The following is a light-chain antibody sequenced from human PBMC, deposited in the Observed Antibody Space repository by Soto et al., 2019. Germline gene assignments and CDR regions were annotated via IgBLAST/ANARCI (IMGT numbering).Light chain of an antibody. V-gene: IGLV1-44*01. CDR2: SNN. Sequence: QSVLTQPPSASGTPGQRVTISCSGSRSNIGSNTVNWYQHVPGTAPKVLMYSNNQRPSGVPDRFSGSKSGTSASLAISGLQSEDEADYYCAAWDDSLNGRVFGGGTKLTVL. CDR3: AAWDDSLNGRV. J-gene: IGLJ3*02. CDR1: RSNIGSNT.